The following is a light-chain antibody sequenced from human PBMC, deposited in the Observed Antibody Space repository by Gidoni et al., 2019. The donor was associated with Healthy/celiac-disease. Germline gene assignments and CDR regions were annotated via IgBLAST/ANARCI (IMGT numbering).Light chain of an antibody. V-gene: IGKV3-11*01. CDR3: QQRSNWLPKT. Sequence: EIVLTQSPATLSLSPGERATLSCRASQSVSSYLAWYQQKPGQAPRLLIYDASNRATGIPARLSGSGSGTDFTLTISSLEPEDFAVYYCQQRSNWLPKTFGGGTKVEIK. CDR2: DAS. J-gene: IGKJ4*01. CDR1: QSVSSY.